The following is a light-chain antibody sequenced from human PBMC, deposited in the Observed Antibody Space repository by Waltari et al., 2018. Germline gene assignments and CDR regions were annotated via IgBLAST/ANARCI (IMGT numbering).Light chain of an antibody. CDR2: RAS. J-gene: IGKJ1*01. Sequence: DVQMTQSPSTLSASVGDRVTITCRASQYINYWLAWFQQKPGGAPKVLIYRASNLESGVPSRFSATESGTEFTLTIDSLQPDDFATYYCQQYSAGSPWTFGQRTKVEV. V-gene: IGKV1-5*03. CDR1: QYINYW. CDR3: QQYSAGSPWT.